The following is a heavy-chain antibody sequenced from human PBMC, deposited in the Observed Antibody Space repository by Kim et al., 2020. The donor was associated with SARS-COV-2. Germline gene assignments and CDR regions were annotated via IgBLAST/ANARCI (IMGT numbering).Heavy chain of an antibody. Sequence: SVKVSCKASGGTFSSYAISWVRQAPGQGLEWMGGIIPIFGTANYAQKFQGRVTITADESTSTAYMELSSLRSEDTAVYYCARERGSYYYGSGSYSNPNWFDPWGQGTLVTVSS. V-gene: IGHV1-69*13. CDR2: IIPIFGTA. CDR1: GGTFSSYA. CDR3: ARERGSYYYGSGSYSNPNWFDP. D-gene: IGHD3-10*01. J-gene: IGHJ5*02.